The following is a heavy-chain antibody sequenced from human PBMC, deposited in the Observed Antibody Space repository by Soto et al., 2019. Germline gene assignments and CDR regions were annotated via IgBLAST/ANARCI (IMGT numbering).Heavy chain of an antibody. Sequence: GGXIGSCCGGWIPQRPGKGLEWIWYIYYSGSTNYNPSLKSRVTISVDTSKNQFSLKLSSVTAADTAVYYFARKVVGASYYFDYWGQGTLVTVYS. CDR3: ARKVVGASYYFDY. CDR2: IYYSGST. CDR1: GGXIGSCC. J-gene: IGHJ4*02. D-gene: IGHD1-26*01. V-gene: IGHV4-59*01.